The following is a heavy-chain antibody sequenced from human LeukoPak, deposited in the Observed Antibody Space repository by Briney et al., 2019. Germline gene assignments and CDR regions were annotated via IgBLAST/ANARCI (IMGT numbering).Heavy chain of an antibody. CDR2: FYHGGST. CDR3: ARALGVNWFDP. J-gene: IGHJ5*02. Sequence: PSETLSLTCTVSGYSISTGYYWGWIRRPPGKGLEWIGSFYHGGSTFYNPSLKSRVTISVDTSKNQFSLKLTSVTAADTAVYYCARALGVNWFDPWGQGTLVTVSS. CDR1: GYSISTGYY. V-gene: IGHV4-38-2*02. D-gene: IGHD3-10*01.